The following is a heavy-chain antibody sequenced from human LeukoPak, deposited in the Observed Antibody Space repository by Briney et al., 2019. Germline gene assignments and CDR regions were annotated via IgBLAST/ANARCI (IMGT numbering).Heavy chain of an antibody. CDR2: IYYSGST. D-gene: IGHD5-12*01. CDR3: ARTGVATAQVDY. J-gene: IGHJ4*02. Sequence: PSETLSLTCTVSGGSITSYYWSWVRQPPGKGLEWIGYIYYSGSTNYNPSLKSRVTISVDRSKNQFSLKLSSVTAADTAVYYCARTGVATAQVDYWGQGTLVTVSS. CDR1: GGSITSYY. V-gene: IGHV4-59*12.